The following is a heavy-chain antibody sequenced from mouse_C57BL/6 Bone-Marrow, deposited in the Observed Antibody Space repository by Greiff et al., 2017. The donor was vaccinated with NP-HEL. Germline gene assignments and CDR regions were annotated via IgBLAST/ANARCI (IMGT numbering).Heavy chain of an antibody. CDR1: GFTFTDYY. V-gene: IGHV7-3*01. D-gene: IGHD1-1*01. CDR3: ARYIRTVFDY. CDR2: IRNKANGYTT. J-gene: IGHJ2*01. Sequence: EVKVVESGGGLVQPGGSLSLSCAASGFTFTDYYMSWVRQPPGKALEWLGFIRNKANGYTTEYSASVKGRFTISRDNSQSILYLQMNALRAEDSATYYCARYIRTVFDYWGQGTTLTVSS.